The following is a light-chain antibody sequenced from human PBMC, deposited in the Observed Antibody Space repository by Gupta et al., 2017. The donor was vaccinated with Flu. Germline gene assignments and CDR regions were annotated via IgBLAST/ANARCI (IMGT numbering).Light chain of an antibody. J-gene: IGLJ3*02. CDR1: SSDVGRYNY. V-gene: IGLV2-14*01. CDR3: SSYTSSSTWV. Sequence: QSALTQPASVSGSPGQSITISCTGTSSDVGRYNYVSWYQHHPGKAPKLMIYEVNNRPSGISSRFSGSKSGNTASLTISGLQAEDEADYYCSSYTSSSTWVFGGGTSLTVL. CDR2: EVN.